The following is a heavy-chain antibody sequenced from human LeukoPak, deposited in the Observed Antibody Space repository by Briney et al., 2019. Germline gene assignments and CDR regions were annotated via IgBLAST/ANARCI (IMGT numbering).Heavy chain of an antibody. V-gene: IGHV4-4*02. CDR2: IYHSGTT. D-gene: IGHD6-13*01. CDR3: ASAGTGYSSNWYGS. J-gene: IGHJ5*01. Sequence: KSSETLSLTCGVSGGSISGSTWWSWVRQPPGKGLEWIGEIYHSGTTNYNPSLKSRVTISVDKSKNQFSLKLNSMTAADTAVYYCASAGTGYSSNWYGSWGQGTLVTVPS. CDR1: GGSISGSTW.